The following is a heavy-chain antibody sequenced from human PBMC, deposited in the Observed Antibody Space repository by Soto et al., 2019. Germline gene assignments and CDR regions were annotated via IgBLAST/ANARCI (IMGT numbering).Heavy chain of an antibody. J-gene: IGHJ6*02. V-gene: IGHV5-51*01. Sequence: PGESLKISCKGSGYSFTSYWIGWVRQMPGKGLEWMGIIYPGDSDTRYSPSFQGQVTISADKSISTAYLQWSSLKASDTAMYYCARSAVWDDAYYYYGMDVWGQGTTVTVS. CDR3: ARSAVWDDAYYYYGMDV. D-gene: IGHD1-1*01. CDR2: IYPGDSDT. CDR1: GYSFTSYW.